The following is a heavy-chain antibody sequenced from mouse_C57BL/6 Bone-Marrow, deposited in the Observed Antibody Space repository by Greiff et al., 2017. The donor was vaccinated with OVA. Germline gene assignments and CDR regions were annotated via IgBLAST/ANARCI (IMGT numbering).Heavy chain of an antibody. D-gene: IGHD2-4*01. J-gene: IGHJ3*01. CDR3: ARHEGLRWFAY. CDR1: GFTFSDYY. CDR2: ISNGGGST. V-gene: IGHV5-12*01. Sequence: EVQLVESGGGLVQPGGSLKLSCAASGFTFSDYYMYWVRPTPEKRLEWVAYISNGGGSTYYPDTVKGRFTISRDNAKNTLYLQMSRLKSEDTAMYYCARHEGLRWFAYWGQGTLVTVSA.